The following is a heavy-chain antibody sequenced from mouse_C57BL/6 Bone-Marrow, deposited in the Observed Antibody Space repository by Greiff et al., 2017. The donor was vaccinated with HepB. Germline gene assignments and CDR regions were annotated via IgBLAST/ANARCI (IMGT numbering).Heavy chain of an antibody. J-gene: IGHJ2*01. CDR3: ARWIYDYDDY. CDR1: GYTFTDYY. V-gene: IGHV1-76*01. Sequence: QVHVKQSGAELVRPGASVKLSCKASGYTFTDYYINWVKQRPGQGLEWIARIYPGSGNTYYNEKFKGKATLTAEKSSSTAYMQLSSLTSEDSAVYFCARWIYDYDDYWGQGTTLTVSS. CDR2: IYPGSGNT. D-gene: IGHD2-4*01.